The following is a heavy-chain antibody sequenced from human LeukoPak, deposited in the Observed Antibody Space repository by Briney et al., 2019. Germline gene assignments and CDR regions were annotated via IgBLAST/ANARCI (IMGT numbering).Heavy chain of an antibody. V-gene: IGHV7-4-1*02. CDR3: ARYCSSTSCYFGYYYYGMDV. CDR2: INTNTGNP. Sequence: ASVKVSCKDSGYTFTSYAMNWVRQAPGQGLEWMGWINTNTGNPTYAQGFTGRFVFSLDTSVSTAYLQISSLKAEDTAVYYCARYCSSTSCYFGYYYYGMDVWGQGTTVTVSS. CDR1: GYTFTSYA. D-gene: IGHD2-2*01. J-gene: IGHJ6*02.